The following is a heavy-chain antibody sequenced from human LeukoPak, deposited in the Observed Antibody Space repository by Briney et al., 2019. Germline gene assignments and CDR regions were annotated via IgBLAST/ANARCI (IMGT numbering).Heavy chain of an antibody. CDR1: GFTFSTYE. J-gene: IGHJ4*02. V-gene: IGHV3-48*03. Sequence: GGSLRLSCAASGFTFSTYEMNWVRQAPGKGLEWVSYISNTGTTIYYADSVKGRFTISRDNSKNTLYLQMNSLRAEDTAVYYCARGPTYYYDSSGYTGFDYWGQGTLVTVSS. D-gene: IGHD3-22*01. CDR2: ISNTGTTI. CDR3: ARGPTYYYDSSGYTGFDY.